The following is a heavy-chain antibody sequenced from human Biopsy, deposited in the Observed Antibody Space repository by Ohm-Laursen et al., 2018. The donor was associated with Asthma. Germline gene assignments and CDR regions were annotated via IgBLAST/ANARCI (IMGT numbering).Heavy chain of an antibody. D-gene: IGHD3-3*01. CDR3: AKDTEGRYDFWSGLSYNYYGMDV. CDR2: ISGSGGST. Sequence: SLRLSCSASGFTFSGYAMSWVRQAPGKGLEWVSAISGSGGSTYYADSVKGRFTISRDNSKNTLYLQMNSLRAEDTAVYYCAKDTEGRYDFWSGLSYNYYGMDVWGQGTTVTVSS. J-gene: IGHJ6*02. V-gene: IGHV3-23*01. CDR1: GFTFSGYA.